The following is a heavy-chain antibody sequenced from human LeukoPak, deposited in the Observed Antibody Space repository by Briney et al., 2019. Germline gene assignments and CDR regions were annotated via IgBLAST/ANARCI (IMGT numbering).Heavy chain of an antibody. V-gene: IGHV1-2*02. J-gene: IGHJ4*02. D-gene: IGHD3-22*01. CDR1: GYAFTRYY. CDR3: ARSDYYDSSGYPDY. CDR2: INPNSGGT. Sequence: ASVTVSCKASGYAFTRYYMHWVRQAPGQGREGMGWINPNSGGTNYAQKFQGRVTMTRDTSISTAYMELSRLRSDDTAVYYCARSDYYDSSGYPDYWGQGTLVTVSS.